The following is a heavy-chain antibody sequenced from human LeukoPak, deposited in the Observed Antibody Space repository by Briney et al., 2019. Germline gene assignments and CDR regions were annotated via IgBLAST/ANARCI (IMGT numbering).Heavy chain of an antibody. Sequence: GGSLRLSCAASGFTFNIYAMSWVRLTPGKGLQWVASMCGTAGCTFYSDSVKGRFTISRDNSMDTLYLHMDSLSPEDTAIYYCVRDRPNYHESNGHYYNRDGDHWGQGTLVTVSS. CDR3: VRDRPNYHESNGHYYNRDGDH. J-gene: IGHJ5*02. CDR1: GFTFNIYA. D-gene: IGHD3-22*01. CDR2: MCGTAGCT. V-gene: IGHV3-23*01.